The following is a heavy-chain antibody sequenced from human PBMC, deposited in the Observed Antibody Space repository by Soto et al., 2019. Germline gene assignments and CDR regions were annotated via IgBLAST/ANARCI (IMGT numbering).Heavy chain of an antibody. Sequence: LRLSCAASGFTFSSYSMNWVRQAPGKGLEWVSSISSSSSYIYYADSVKGRFTISRDNAKNSLYLQMNSLRAEDTAVYYCARDYCSGGSCSGKLYYYGMDVWGQGTTVTVSS. CDR3: ARDYCSGGSCSGKLYYYGMDV. D-gene: IGHD2-15*01. J-gene: IGHJ6*02. V-gene: IGHV3-21*01. CDR1: GFTFSSYS. CDR2: ISSSSSYI.